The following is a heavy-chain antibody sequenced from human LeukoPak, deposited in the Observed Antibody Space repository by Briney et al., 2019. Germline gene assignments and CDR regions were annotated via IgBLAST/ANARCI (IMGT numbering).Heavy chain of an antibody. J-gene: IGHJ4*02. Sequence: GRSLRLSCVASGFTFGTYGMHWVRQAPGKGLEWVAVISYDGKRTYYVDSVKGRFTISRDNSKNTLYLQMNSLRAEDTAVYYCAKEGAPYLFDYWGQGTLVTVSS. D-gene: IGHD2-8*01. CDR1: GFTFGTYG. V-gene: IGHV3-30*18. CDR3: AKEGAPYLFDY. CDR2: ISYDGKRT.